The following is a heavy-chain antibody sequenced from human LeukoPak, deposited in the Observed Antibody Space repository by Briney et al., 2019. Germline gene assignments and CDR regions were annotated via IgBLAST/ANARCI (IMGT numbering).Heavy chain of an antibody. CDR1: GFTFGDYA. CDR3: TRDREFLEWLTSWVAGYYYYMDV. Sequence: GGSLRLSCTASGFTFGDYAMSWFRQAPGKGLEWVGSIRSKAYGGTTEYAASVKGRFTISRDDSRSIAYLQMNSLKTEDTAVYYCTRDREFLEWLTSWVAGYYYYMDVWGKGTTVTVSS. CDR2: IRSKAYGGTT. V-gene: IGHV3-49*03. D-gene: IGHD3-3*01. J-gene: IGHJ6*03.